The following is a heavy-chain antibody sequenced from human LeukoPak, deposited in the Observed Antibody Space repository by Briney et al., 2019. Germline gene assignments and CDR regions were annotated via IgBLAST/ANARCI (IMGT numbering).Heavy chain of an antibody. CDR3: AHRPLYYYDSSGYSFSAEYFQH. V-gene: IGHV2-5*02. CDR2: IYWDDDT. D-gene: IGHD3-22*01. J-gene: IGHJ1*01. Sequence: GSGPTLVNPTQTLTLTCIFSGFSLSTSGVGVGWIRQPPGKALEWLALIYWDDDTRYSPSLKSRVTITKDTSKNQVVLTMTNMDPVDTATYYCAHRPLYYYDSSGYSFSAEYFQHWGQGTLVTVSS. CDR1: GFSLSTSGVG.